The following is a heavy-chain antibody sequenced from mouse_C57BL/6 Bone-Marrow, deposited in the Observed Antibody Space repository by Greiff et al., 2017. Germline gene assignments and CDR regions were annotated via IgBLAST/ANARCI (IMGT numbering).Heavy chain of an antibody. Sequence: QVQLKQSGPELVKPGASVKISCKASGYAFSSSWMNWVKQRPGKGLEWIGRIYPGDGDTNYNGKFKGKATLTAYKSSSTAYLQRSSLTSEDAAVYFCARWNSSGYVGDYWGQGTTLTVSS. V-gene: IGHV1-82*01. CDR2: IYPGDGDT. D-gene: IGHD3-2*02. CDR1: GYAFSSSW. J-gene: IGHJ2*01. CDR3: ARWNSSGYVGDY.